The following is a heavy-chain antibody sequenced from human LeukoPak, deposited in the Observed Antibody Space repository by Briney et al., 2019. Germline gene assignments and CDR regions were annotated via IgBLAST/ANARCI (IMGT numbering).Heavy chain of an antibody. D-gene: IGHD3-10*01. Sequence: GGSLRLSCAASGFTFSTYWMHWVRQVPGKGLVWVSVIYSGGSTYYADSVKGRFTISRDNSKNTLYLQMNSLRAEDTAVYYCARDNTFGGFDYWGQGTLVTVSS. CDR3: ARDNTFGGFDY. CDR1: GFTFSTYW. CDR2: IYSGGST. J-gene: IGHJ4*02. V-gene: IGHV3-66*01.